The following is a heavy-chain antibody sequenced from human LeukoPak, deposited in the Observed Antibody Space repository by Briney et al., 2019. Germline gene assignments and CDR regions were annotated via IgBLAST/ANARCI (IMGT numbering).Heavy chain of an antibody. CDR1: GYTFTNSY. D-gene: IGHD5-24*01. V-gene: IGHV1-46*01. CDR2: INPDGGNT. CDR3: ARIRDGYNDAYDL. J-gene: IGHJ3*01. Sequence: ASVKVSCKASGYTFTNSYIHWVRQAPGQVLEWMGLINPDGGNTNYAQNFQGRVTLTRDTSTSTVYMELSSLRSKDTAIYYCARIRDGYNDAYDLWGQGTVVTVPS.